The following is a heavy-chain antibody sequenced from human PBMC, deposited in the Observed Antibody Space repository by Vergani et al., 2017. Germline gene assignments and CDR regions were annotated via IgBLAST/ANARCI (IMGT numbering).Heavy chain of an antibody. CDR3: VRDPDYRRFDS. Sequence: DVRLVESGGGVVQPGGSLRLSCAASGFTFSADSMNWVRQTPGKGLEWISYIGVSDNSIYYADSVMGRFAISRDNARNLLFLQMNSLRADDSALYFCVRDPDYRRFDSWGQGTLVTVS. V-gene: IGHV3-48*01. CDR1: GFTFSADS. J-gene: IGHJ4*02. CDR2: IGVSDNSI. D-gene: IGHD4-11*01.